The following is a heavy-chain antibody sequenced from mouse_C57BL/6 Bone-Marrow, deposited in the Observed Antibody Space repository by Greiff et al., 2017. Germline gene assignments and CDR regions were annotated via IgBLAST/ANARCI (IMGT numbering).Heavy chain of an antibody. Sequence: EVQVVESGGGLVKPGGSLKLSCAASGFTFTSYAMSWVRQTPEKRLAWVATISDAGSYTYYPDNVNGRFTISREYAKNNLYRQMSHLKSEDTAMYYCARLLCFYAMDYWGQGTSVTVSS. J-gene: IGHJ4*01. D-gene: IGHD1-1*02. CDR1: GFTFTSYA. CDR3: ARLLCFYAMDY. CDR2: ISDAGSYT. V-gene: IGHV5-4*01.